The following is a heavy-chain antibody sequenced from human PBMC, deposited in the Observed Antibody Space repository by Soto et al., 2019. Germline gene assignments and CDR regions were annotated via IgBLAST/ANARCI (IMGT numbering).Heavy chain of an antibody. CDR3: ARCSEFLAVAAPDY. V-gene: IGHV3-21*06. CDR1: GFTFGSYS. Sequence: GGSLRLSCAASGFTFGSYSMNWFRQAPGKGLEWVSSISSVSTFIYYADSVKGRFTISRDNAKNSLYLQMNSLRAEDTAVYYCARCSEFLAVAAPDYPGQGTLVTGSS. J-gene: IGHJ4*02. D-gene: IGHD6-19*01. CDR2: ISSVSTFI.